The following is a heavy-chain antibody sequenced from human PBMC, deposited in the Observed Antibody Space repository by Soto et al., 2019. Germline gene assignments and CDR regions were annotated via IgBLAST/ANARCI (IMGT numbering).Heavy chain of an antibody. Sequence: PGGSLRLSCAASGFTFSSYAMNWVRQAPGKGLEWVSGISGSGDSTYYADSVKGRFTISRDNSKNTLYLQMNSLRAEDTAVYYCAKDQTVTTRGLFDYWGQGTLVTVSS. CDR1: GFTFSSYA. CDR3: AKDQTVTTRGLFDY. V-gene: IGHV3-23*01. J-gene: IGHJ4*02. CDR2: ISGSGDST. D-gene: IGHD4-4*01.